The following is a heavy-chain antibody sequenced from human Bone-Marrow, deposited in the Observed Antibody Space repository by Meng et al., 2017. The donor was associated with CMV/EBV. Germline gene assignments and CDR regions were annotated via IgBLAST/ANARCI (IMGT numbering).Heavy chain of an antibody. CDR2: IQYDESLT. Sequence: GGSLRLSCAASAFTFSVYGMHWVRQAPGKGLEWLSFIQYDESLTFYADSVKGRFTISRDNSKNTLYLQMDSLTAEDTAMYFCARGHWNFPFDHWGQGTLVTVSS. CDR3: ARGHWNFPFDH. CDR1: AFTFSVYG. V-gene: IGHV3-30*02. D-gene: IGHD1-7*01. J-gene: IGHJ4*02.